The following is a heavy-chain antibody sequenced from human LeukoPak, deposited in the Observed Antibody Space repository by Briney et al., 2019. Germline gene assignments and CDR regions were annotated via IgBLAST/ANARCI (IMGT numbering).Heavy chain of an antibody. CDR2: IYYSGST. Sequence: SETLSLTCTVSGGSISSYYWSWIRQPPGKGLEWIGYIYYSGSTNYNPSLKSRVTISVDTSKNQFSLKLSSVTAADTAVYYCARVRTSSWYVVDYWGQGTLVTVSS. V-gene: IGHV4-59*01. D-gene: IGHD6-13*01. J-gene: IGHJ4*02. CDR3: ARVRTSSWYVVDY. CDR1: GGSISSYY.